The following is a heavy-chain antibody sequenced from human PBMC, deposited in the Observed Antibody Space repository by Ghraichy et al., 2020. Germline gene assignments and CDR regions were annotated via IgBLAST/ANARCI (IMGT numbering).Heavy chain of an antibody. CDR1: GFTFDNYW. V-gene: IGHV3-7*03. D-gene: IGHD1-14*01. J-gene: IGHJ5*02. CDR3: ARGYCFDP. CDR2: IKEDGSQR. Sequence: LTCVASGFTFDNYWMSWVRQAPGKGLEWVASIKEDGSQRHYVDSVKGRFTISRDNAKNSLYLQMNSLKDDDMALYYCARGYCFDPWGPGTLVTVSS.